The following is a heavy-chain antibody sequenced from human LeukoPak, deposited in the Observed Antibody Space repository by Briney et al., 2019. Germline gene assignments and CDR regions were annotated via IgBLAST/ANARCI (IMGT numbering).Heavy chain of an antibody. CDR3: AREGNYDMLTGYSPGFFYYMDV. CDR2: IYVSGNT. V-gene: IGHV4-4*07. CDR1: GDSLISYY. D-gene: IGHD3-9*01. J-gene: IGHJ6*03. Sequence: SETLSLTCTVSGDSLISYYWNWIRQSAGKGLEWIGRIYVSGNTYYNPSLKSRVTMSVDASKRQFSLNLTSVTAADTAVYYCAREGNYDMLTGYSPGFFYYMDVWGKGTTVTVSS.